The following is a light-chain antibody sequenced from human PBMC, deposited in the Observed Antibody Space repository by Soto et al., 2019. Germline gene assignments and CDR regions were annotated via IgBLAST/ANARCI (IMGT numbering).Light chain of an antibody. CDR3: QQYNGWPPL. CDR1: QSLSTN. CDR2: GAS. V-gene: IGKV3-15*01. J-gene: IGKJ3*01. Sequence: ERVMTQSPATLSVSPGERATLSCRASQSLSTNLAWYQQKPGQAPRLLIYGASTRATGIPARFSGSGSGTEFTLTIRSLQSEDFAVYYCQQYNGWPPLFGPGTEVDIK.